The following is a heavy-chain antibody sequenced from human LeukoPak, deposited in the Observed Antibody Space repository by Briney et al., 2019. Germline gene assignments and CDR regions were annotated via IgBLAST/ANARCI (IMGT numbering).Heavy chain of an antibody. Sequence: SETLSLTCTVSGGSISSSSYYWGWIRQAPGKGLEWIGTIYYSGSTYYNPSLKSRVTISVDTSKNQFSLKLTSVTAADTAVYYCARARSSYGYGDAFDIWGQGTMVTVSS. J-gene: IGHJ3*02. CDR2: IYYSGST. CDR1: GGSISSSSYY. CDR3: ARARSSYGYGDAFDI. D-gene: IGHD5-18*01. V-gene: IGHV4-39*01.